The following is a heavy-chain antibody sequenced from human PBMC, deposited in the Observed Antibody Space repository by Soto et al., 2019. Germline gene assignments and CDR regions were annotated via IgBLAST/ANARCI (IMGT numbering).Heavy chain of an antibody. CDR3: ARASVYSYGYDDFFDN. V-gene: IGHV4-59*01. D-gene: IGHD5-18*01. J-gene: IGHJ4*01. CDR2: FHFSGSP. Sequence: QVQLQESGPGLVKPSETLSLTCTVSGGSINGYYWTWLRQSPTNGLEWIGYFHFSGSPKYNPSLESRPTISADTSKNQISLTLSSVTAADTPVYYCARASVYSYGYDDFFDNWGQGTLANVSS. CDR1: GGSINGYY.